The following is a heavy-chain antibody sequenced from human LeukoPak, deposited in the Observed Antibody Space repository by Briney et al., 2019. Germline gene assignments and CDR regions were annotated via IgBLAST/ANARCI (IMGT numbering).Heavy chain of an antibody. CDR1: GFTFSSYS. CDR2: ISSSSSYI. J-gene: IGHJ3*02. V-gene: IGHV3-21*01. Sequence: GGSLRLSCAASGFTFSSYSMNWVRQAPGKGLEWVSSISSSSSYIYYADSVKGRFTISRDNAKNSLYLQMNSLRAEDTAAYYCARPVGYSYGTDAFDIWGQGTMVTVSS. CDR3: ARPVGYSYGTDAFDI. D-gene: IGHD5-18*01.